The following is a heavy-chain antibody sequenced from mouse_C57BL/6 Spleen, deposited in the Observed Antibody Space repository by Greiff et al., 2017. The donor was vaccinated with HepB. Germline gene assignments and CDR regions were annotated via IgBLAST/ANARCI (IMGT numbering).Heavy chain of an antibody. D-gene: IGHD2-3*01. V-gene: IGHV1-69*01. CDR1: GYTFTSYW. J-gene: IGHJ4*01. Sequence: QVQLQQPGAELVMPGASVKLSCKASGYTFTSYWMHWVKQRPGQGLEWIGEIDPSDSYTNYNQKFKGKSTLTVDKSSSTAYMQLSSLTSEDSAVYYCARYRYDGYYDYAMDYWGQGTSVTVSS. CDR2: IDPSDSYT. CDR3: ARYRYDGYYDYAMDY.